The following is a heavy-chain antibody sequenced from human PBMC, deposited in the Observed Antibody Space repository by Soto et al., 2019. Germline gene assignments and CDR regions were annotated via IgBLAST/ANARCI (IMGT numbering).Heavy chain of an antibody. CDR3: ARAKQINYFGSSGYYSGPFDI. J-gene: IGHJ3*02. CDR1: GFTFSTYW. Sequence: GGSLRLSCAASGFTFSTYWMHWVRQAPGRGLVWVSRIDNDGSTRTYADSVKGRFTISRDNAKNTLYLQMNSLRAEDTAVYYCARAKQINYFGSSGYYSGPFDIWGQGTMVTVSS. D-gene: IGHD3-22*01. CDR2: IDNDGSTR. V-gene: IGHV3-74*01.